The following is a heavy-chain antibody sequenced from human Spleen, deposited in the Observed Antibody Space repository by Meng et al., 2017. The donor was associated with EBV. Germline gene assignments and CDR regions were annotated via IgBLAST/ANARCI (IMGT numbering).Heavy chain of an antibody. CDR2: IYYSGST. CDR3: ARDRVGAVAPHWYFDL. J-gene: IGHJ2*01. V-gene: IGHV4-39*07. D-gene: IGHD6-19*01. Sequence: QRQLEGSGHGLVKPSETLSLTCTVSGGSISSSYYYWGWIRQPPGKGLEWIGSIYYSGSTYYNPSLKSRVTISVDTSKNQFSLKLSSVTAADTAVYYCARDRVGAVAPHWYFDLWGRGTLVTVSS. CDR1: GGSISSSYYY.